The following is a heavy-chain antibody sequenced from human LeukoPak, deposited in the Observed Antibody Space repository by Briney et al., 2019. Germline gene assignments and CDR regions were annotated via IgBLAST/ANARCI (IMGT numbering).Heavy chain of an antibody. CDR1: GYTFTSYD. CDR2: TNPNSGNT. V-gene: IGHV1-8*03. CDR3: ARGPGSSEYYYYYMDV. Sequence: ASVKVSCKASGYTFTSYDINWVRQATGQGLEWMGWTNPNSGNTGYAQKFQGRVTITRNTSISTAYMELSSLRSEDTAVYYCARGPGSSEYYYYYMDVWGKGTTVTVSS. J-gene: IGHJ6*03. D-gene: IGHD6-6*01.